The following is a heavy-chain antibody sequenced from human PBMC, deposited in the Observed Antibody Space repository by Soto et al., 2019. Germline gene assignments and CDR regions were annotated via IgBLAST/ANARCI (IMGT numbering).Heavy chain of an antibody. Sequence: SETLSLTCTVSGGSISSYYWSWIRQPPGKGLEWIGYIYYSGSTNYNPSLKSRVTISVDTSKNQFSLKLSSVTAADTAVYYCARASSGWYGAFDIWGQGTMVTVSS. V-gene: IGHV4-59*01. J-gene: IGHJ3*02. CDR1: GGSISSYY. CDR2: IYYSGST. CDR3: ARASSGWYGAFDI. D-gene: IGHD6-19*01.